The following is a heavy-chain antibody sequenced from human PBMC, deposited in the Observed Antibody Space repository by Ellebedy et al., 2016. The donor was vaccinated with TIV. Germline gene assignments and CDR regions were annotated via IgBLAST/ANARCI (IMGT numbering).Heavy chain of an antibody. V-gene: IGHV4-34*01. CDR1: GESLSFNH. Sequence: SQTLSLTXXVYGESLSFNHWTWIRPSPGKALEYIGEISSSGTTNYNPSLKSRVTTSADTSKNQFSLKLSSVTAADTAVYYCVMLLAAGTVHLFNPWGQGILVAVSS. D-gene: IGHD6-13*01. J-gene: IGHJ5*02. CDR2: ISSSGTT. CDR3: VMLLAAGTVHLFNP.